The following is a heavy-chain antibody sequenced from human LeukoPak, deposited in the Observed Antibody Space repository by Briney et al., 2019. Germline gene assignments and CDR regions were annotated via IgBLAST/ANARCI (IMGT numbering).Heavy chain of an antibody. Sequence: GGSLRLSCAASGFSFSDYSMAWVRQAPGRGLEWVSVISGGSRAIFYGDSVNGRFSISRDNSKNTLYLEMNILRVDDTAVYYCAREGDRGVAVADYFDYWGQGILVTASS. CDR3: AREGDRGVAVADYFDY. V-gene: IGHV3-23*01. CDR2: ISGGSRAI. D-gene: IGHD6-19*01. CDR1: GFSFSDYS. J-gene: IGHJ4*02.